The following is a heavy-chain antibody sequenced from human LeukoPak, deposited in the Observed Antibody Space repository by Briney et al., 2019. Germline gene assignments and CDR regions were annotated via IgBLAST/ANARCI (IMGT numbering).Heavy chain of an antibody. Sequence: GGSLRLSCAASGFTFSSYGMHRVRQAPGEGLEWVAVISYDGSNKYYADSVKGRFTISRDNSKNTLYLQMNSLRAEDTAVYYCAKARGGYNSYGMDVWGQGTTVTVSS. V-gene: IGHV3-30*18. J-gene: IGHJ6*02. D-gene: IGHD2-15*01. CDR1: GFTFSSYG. CDR2: ISYDGSNK. CDR3: AKARGGYNSYGMDV.